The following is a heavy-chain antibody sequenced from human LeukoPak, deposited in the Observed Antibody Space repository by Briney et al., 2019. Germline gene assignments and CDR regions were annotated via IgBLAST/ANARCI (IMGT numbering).Heavy chain of an antibody. CDR3: ARDLAWGAFDY. V-gene: IGHV3-11*01. D-gene: IGHD7-27*01. J-gene: IGHJ4*02. Sequence: GGSLRLSCAAPGFTFSDYYMSWIRQAPGKGLEWVSYISSSGSTIYYADSVKGRFTISRDNAKNSLYLQMNSLRAEDTAVYYCARDLAWGAFDYWGQGTLVTVSS. CDR1: GFTFSDYY. CDR2: ISSSGSTI.